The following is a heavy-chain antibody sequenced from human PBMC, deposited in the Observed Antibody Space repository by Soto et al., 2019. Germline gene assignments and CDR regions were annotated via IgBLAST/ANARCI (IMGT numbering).Heavy chain of an antibody. CDR2: TYYRSRWYS. CDR3: ARSEEDSDYYYYGMDV. V-gene: IGHV6-1*01. J-gene: IGHJ6*02. D-gene: IGHD2-15*01. CDR1: GDTVSSNSVA. Sequence: PSQTLSLTCVGSGDTVSSNSVAWNWVMHSPSRFLEWLGRTYYRSRWYSDYAVSVRSRLDINADTSKNQVSLQLNSVTPEDTAVYYCARSEEDSDYYYYGMDVWGQGTTVTVSS.